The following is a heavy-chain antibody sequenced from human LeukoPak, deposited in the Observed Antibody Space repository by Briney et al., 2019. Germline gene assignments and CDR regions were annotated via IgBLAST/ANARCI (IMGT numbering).Heavy chain of an antibody. Sequence: GGSLRLSCAASGFTFSSYSMNWVRQAPGKGLEWVSYISSSSSTIYYADSVKGRFTISRDNAKNSLYLQMNSLRAEDTAVYYCAKAQGGNFDYWGQGTLVTVSS. CDR3: AKAQGGNFDY. CDR2: ISSSSSTI. V-gene: IGHV3-48*04. CDR1: GFTFSSYS. J-gene: IGHJ4*02. D-gene: IGHD3-16*01.